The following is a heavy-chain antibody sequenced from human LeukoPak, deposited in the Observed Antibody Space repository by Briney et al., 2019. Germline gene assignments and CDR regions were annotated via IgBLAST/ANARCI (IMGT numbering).Heavy chain of an antibody. V-gene: IGHV1-46*01. J-gene: IGHJ6*02. CDR2: INPSGGST. CDR1: GYTFTSYY. D-gene: IGHD3-9*01. CDR3: ARDILTGYYPYYYCGMDV. Sequence: ASVKVSCTASGYTFTSYYMHWVRQAPGQGLEWMGIINPSGGSTSYAQKFQGRVTMTRDTSTSTVYMELSSLRSEDTAVYYCARDILTGYYPYYYCGMDVWGQGTTVTVSS.